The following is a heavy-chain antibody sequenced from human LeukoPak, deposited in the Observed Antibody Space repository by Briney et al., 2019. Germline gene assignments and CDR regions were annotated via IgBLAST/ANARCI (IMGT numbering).Heavy chain of an antibody. CDR3: ARAGNIRFDY. CDR1: GFTFSSYG. V-gene: IGHV3-23*01. CDR2: ISGSGGGT. D-gene: IGHD1/OR15-1a*01. J-gene: IGHJ4*02. Sequence: GGSLRLSCAASGFTFSSYGMSWVRQAPGKGLEWVSAISGSGGGTYYADSVKGRFTISRDNSKNTLYLQMNRLRAEDTAVYYCARAGNIRFDYWGQGTLVTVSS.